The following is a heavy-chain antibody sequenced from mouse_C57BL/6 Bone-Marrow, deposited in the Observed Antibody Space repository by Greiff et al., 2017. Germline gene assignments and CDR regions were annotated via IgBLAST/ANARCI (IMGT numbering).Heavy chain of an antibody. CDR3: ARNSIYDGYYGGFAY. CDR1: GYTFTSYG. V-gene: IGHV1-58*01. Sequence: VQLQQSGAELVRPGSSVKMSCKTSGYTFTSYGINWVKQRPGQGLEWIGYIYIGNGYTEYNEKFKGKDTLTSDTSSSTAYMQLSSLTSEDSAIEFCARNSIYDGYYGGFAYWGQGTLVTVSA. J-gene: IGHJ3*01. CDR2: IYIGNGYT. D-gene: IGHD2-3*01.